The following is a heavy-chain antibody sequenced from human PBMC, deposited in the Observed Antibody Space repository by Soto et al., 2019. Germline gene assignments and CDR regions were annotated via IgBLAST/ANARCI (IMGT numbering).Heavy chain of an antibody. J-gene: IGHJ2*01. Sequence: ASVKVSCKASGGTFSSYAISWVRQAPGQGLEWMGGIIPIFGTANYAQKFQGRVTITADESTSTAYMELSSLRSEDTAVYCCARVRKEGYCSSTSCYSWYFDLWGRGTLVTVSS. CDR2: IIPIFGTA. D-gene: IGHD2-2*02. CDR3: ARVRKEGYCSSTSCYSWYFDL. CDR1: GGTFSSYA. V-gene: IGHV1-69*13.